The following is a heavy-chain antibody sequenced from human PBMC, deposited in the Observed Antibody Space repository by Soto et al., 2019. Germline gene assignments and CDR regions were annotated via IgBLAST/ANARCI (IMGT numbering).Heavy chain of an antibody. V-gene: IGHV3-23*01. J-gene: IGHJ4*02. CDR3: AKGGESYYGSFDY. CDR1: GFTFSGYA. Sequence: EVQLLESGGGLVQPGGSLRLSCAASGFTFSGYAMSWVRQAPGKGLEWVSAISGSGGSTYYADSVKGRFTISRDNSKNTVYMQMNSLRDEDTAGYYCAKGGESYYGSFDYWGQGTLVTVSS. CDR2: ISGSGGST. D-gene: IGHD1-26*01.